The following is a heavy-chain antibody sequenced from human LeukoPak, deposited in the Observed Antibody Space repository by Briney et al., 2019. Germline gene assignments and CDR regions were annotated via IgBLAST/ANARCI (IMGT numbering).Heavy chain of an antibody. Sequence: PGRSLRLSCAASGFTFSSYGMHWVRQAPGKGLEWVSGISGSGGSTYYKDSVKGRFTISRDNSKNTLYLQMNSLNAEDTALYYCAKGRCSGGSCYGRGLDYWGQGTLVTVSS. CDR3: AKGRCSGGSCYGRGLDY. CDR1: GFTFSSYG. V-gene: IGHV3-23*01. J-gene: IGHJ4*02. D-gene: IGHD2-15*01. CDR2: ISGSGGST.